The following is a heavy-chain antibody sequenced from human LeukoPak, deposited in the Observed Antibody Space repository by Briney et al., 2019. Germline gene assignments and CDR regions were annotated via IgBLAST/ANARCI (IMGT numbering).Heavy chain of an antibody. CDR3: ARYGSGTYYDYYFDY. D-gene: IGHD1-26*01. J-gene: IGHJ4*02. Sequence: ASVKVSCKASGYTFTTYGISWVRQAPGQGLEWMGWISAYNGNTNYAQNLQGRVTMTTDTSTNTAYMELRSLRSDDTAVYYCARYGSGTYYDYYFDYWGQGTLVAVSS. CDR1: GYTFTTYG. V-gene: IGHV1-18*01. CDR2: ISAYNGNT.